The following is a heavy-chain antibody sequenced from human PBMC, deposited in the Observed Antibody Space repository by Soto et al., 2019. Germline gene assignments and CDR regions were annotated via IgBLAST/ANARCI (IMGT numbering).Heavy chain of an antibody. Sequence: QVHLVQSGAEVQKPGSSVKVSCKSSGGTFSTYAITWVRQAPGQGLEWMGGIIPMFNSANYAQKFQGRVTITADESTTTAYMELSRLTSDDTAVYYCARADEVAKAEYGDYVMGYWGQGTLVTVSS. CDR3: ARADEVAKAEYGDYVMGY. CDR1: GGTFSTYA. D-gene: IGHD4-17*01. V-gene: IGHV1-69*12. J-gene: IGHJ4*02. CDR2: IIPMFNSA.